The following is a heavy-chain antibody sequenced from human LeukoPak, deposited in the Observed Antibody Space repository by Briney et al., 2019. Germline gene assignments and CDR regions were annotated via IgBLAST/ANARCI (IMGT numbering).Heavy chain of an antibody. CDR2: INPNNGGA. J-gene: IGHJ2*01. Sequence: ASVKVSCKASGNIFTGYYIHWVRQAPGRGLEWMGWINPNNGGANFAQKFQGRVTFTRDSSISTVYMDLSRLRSDDTAVYYCARAGAAAVPDWYFDLWGRGTLVTVSS. CDR1: GNIFTGYY. V-gene: IGHV1-2*02. D-gene: IGHD6-13*01. CDR3: ARAGAAAVPDWYFDL.